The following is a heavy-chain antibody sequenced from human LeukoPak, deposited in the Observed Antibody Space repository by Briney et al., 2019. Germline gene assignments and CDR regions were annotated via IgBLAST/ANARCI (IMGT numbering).Heavy chain of an antibody. D-gene: IGHD4-17*01. Sequence: GGSLRLSCAASGFTFSSYAMSWVRQAPGKGLEWVSAISGSGGSTYYGDSVKGRFTISRDNSKNTLYLQMNSLRAEDTAVYYCAKARSNGDAFDYWGQGTLVTVSS. CDR2: ISGSGGST. CDR3: AKARSNGDAFDY. V-gene: IGHV3-23*01. J-gene: IGHJ4*02. CDR1: GFTFSSYA.